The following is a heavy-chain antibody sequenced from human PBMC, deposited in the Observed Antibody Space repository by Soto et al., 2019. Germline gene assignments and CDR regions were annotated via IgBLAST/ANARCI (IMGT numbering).Heavy chain of an antibody. Sequence: ASVKVSCKASGYTFTSYAMHWVRQAPGQRLEWMGWINAGNGNTKYSQKFQGRVTITRDTSASTAYMELSSLRSEDTAVYYCARGGLGEFIPYYYYYMDVWGKGTTVTVSS. V-gene: IGHV1-3*01. CDR2: INAGNGNT. CDR1: GYTFTSYA. D-gene: IGHD3-10*01. J-gene: IGHJ6*03. CDR3: ARGGLGEFIPYYYYYMDV.